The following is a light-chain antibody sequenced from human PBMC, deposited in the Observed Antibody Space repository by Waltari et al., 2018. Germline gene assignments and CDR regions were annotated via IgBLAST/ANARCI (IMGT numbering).Light chain of an antibody. CDR1: SSNIGDSA. V-gene: IGLV1-36*01. J-gene: IGLJ2*01. CDR3: AAWDVSLNALI. CDR2: YDD. Sequence: QSALTQPPSVSGAPRQRVTISCSGSSSNIGDSAVNWYQQFPGKSPKLVIYYDDLLPSGVSDRVSGSKSGSSAALAISGLQSEDEALYFCAAWDVSLNALIFGGGTKLTVL.